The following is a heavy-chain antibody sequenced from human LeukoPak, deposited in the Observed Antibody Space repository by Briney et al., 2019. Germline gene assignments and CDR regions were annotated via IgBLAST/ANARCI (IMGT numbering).Heavy chain of an antibody. Sequence: GGSLRLSCAASGFTFSSYAMSWFRQPPGKGLEWVSAISGSGGSTYYADSVKGRFTISRGNSKNTLYLQMNSLRAEDTAVYYCAKDRSTYCSGGSCYIHFDYWGQGTLVTVSS. V-gene: IGHV3-23*01. J-gene: IGHJ4*02. CDR1: GFTFSSYA. D-gene: IGHD2-15*01. CDR2: ISGSGGST. CDR3: AKDRSTYCSGGSCYIHFDY.